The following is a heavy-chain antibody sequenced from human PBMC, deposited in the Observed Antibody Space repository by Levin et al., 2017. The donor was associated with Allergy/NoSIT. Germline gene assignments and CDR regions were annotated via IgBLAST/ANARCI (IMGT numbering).Heavy chain of an antibody. CDR2: IKSKTDGGTT. J-gene: IGHJ2*01. CDR3: TTESMKVWRCHTGDNRLNWYFDL. CDR1: GFTFSNAW. V-gene: IGHV3-15*01. D-gene: IGHD7-27*01. Sequence: PGGSLRLSCAASGFTFSNAWMSWVRQAPGKGLEWVGRIKSKTDGGTTDYAAPVKGRITISRADSKHTLYLQMHSLKTEDTAVYYCTTESMKVWRCHTGDNRLNWYFDLWGRGTLVTVSS.